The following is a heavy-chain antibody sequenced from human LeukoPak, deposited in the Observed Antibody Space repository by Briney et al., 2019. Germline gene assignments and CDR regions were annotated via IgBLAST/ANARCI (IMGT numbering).Heavy chain of an antibody. Sequence: QAGGSLRLSCAASGFTFSSYGMHWVRQAPGKGLEWVAVISYDGSNKYYADSVKCRFTISRDNSKNTLYLQMNSLRAEDTAVYYCAKDTERYCSGGSCYYFDYWGQGTLVTVSS. V-gene: IGHV3-30*18. CDR3: AKDTERYCSGGSCYYFDY. D-gene: IGHD2-15*01. J-gene: IGHJ4*02. CDR2: ISYDGSNK. CDR1: GFTFSSYG.